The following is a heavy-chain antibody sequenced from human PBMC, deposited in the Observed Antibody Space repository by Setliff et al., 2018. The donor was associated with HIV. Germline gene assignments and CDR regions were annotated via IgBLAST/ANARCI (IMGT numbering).Heavy chain of an antibody. D-gene: IGHD5-12*01. Sequence: GGSLRLSCAASGFTFRSFCLSWVRQVPGKGLEWVANIKPDATSKNYGDSVKGRFAISRENAQNSLSLQMNGLTDEDTAVYYCARWVYDSGSGYFIDYWGQGTLVTVSS. CDR3: ARWVYDSGSGYFIDY. CDR2: IKPDATSK. CDR1: GFTFRSFC. J-gene: IGHJ4*02. V-gene: IGHV3-7*03.